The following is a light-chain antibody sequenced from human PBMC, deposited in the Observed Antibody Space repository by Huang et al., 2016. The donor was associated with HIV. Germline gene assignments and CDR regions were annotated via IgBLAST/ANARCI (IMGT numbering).Light chain of an antibody. V-gene: IGKV4-1*01. CDR1: QSVLYSLSKKNY. J-gene: IGKJ1*01. CDR3: LQYYSVPQT. Sequence: DIVMTQSPDSLAVSTGERATINCKSSQSVLYSLSKKNYLAWFQQKPGRPPKLLIYWATTRESGFPYRFSGSGSGTDFTLTINNLQAEDVAVYFCLQYYSVPQTFGHGTKVEIK. CDR2: WAT.